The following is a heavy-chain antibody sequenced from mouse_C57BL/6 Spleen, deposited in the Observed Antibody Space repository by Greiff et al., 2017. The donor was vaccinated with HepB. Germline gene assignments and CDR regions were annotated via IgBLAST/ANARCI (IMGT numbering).Heavy chain of an antibody. J-gene: IGHJ2*01. CDR3: ARFYDYYFDY. D-gene: IGHD2-3*01. V-gene: IGHV1-81*01. CDR2: IYPRSGNT. CDR1: GYTFTSYG. Sequence: QVQLKESGAELARPGASVKLSCKASGYTFTSYGISWVKQRTGQGLEWIGEIYPRSGNTYYNEKFKGKATLTADKSSSTAYMELRSLTSEDSAVYFCARFYDYYFDYWGQGTTLTVSS.